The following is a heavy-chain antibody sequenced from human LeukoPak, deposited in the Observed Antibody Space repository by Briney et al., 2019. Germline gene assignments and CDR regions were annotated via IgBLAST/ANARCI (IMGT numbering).Heavy chain of an antibody. J-gene: IGHJ4*02. V-gene: IGHV3-7*01. D-gene: IGHD3-10*01. CDR3: VRGGYYSFDY. CDR1: GFTFSSSW. CDR2: IKQDGSQK. Sequence: PGGSLRLSCAASGFTFSSSWMSWVRQAPGKGLEWVANIKQDGSQKHYVDSVKGRFTISRDNAKNFLYLQMNSLRAEDTALYYCVRGGYYSFDYWGQGTLVTVSS.